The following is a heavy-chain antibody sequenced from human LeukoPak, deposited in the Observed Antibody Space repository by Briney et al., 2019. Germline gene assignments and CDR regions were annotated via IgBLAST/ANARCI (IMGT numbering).Heavy chain of an antibody. J-gene: IGHJ4*02. CDR3: ARSCPGYSSGCFVDY. CDR2: ISSSSSYI. CDR1: GFTFSSYS. D-gene: IGHD6-19*01. V-gene: IGHV3-21*01. Sequence: SGGSLRLSCAASGFTFSSYSMNWVRQAPGKGLEWVSSISSSSSYIYYADSVKGRFTISRDNAKNSLYLQMNSLRAEDTAVYYRARSCPGYSSGCFVDYWGQGTLVTVSS.